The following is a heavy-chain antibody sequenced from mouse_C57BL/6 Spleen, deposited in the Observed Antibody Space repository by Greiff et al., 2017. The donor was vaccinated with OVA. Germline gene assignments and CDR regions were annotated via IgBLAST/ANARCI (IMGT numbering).Heavy chain of an antibody. V-gene: IGHV5-17*01. D-gene: IGHD1-1*01. J-gene: IGHJ3*01. CDR2: ISSGSSTI. CDR1: GFTFSDYG. Sequence: EVMLVESGGGLVKPGGSLKLSCAASGFTFSDYGMHWVRQAPEKGLEWVAYISSGSSTIYYADTVKGRFTISRDNAKNTLFLQLSSLRSEDTAMYYCARGPKGSSYSWFAYWGQGTLVTVSA. CDR3: ARGPKGSSYSWFAY.